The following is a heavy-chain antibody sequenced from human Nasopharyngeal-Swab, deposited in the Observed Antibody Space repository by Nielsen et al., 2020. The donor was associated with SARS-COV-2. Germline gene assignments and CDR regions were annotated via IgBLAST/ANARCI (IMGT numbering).Heavy chain of an antibody. J-gene: IGHJ6*02. CDR2: ISYDGSNK. Sequence: GSLKISCAASGFTFSSYAMHWVRQAPGKGLEWVAVISYDGSNKYYADSVKGRFTISRDNSKNTLYLQMNSLRAEDTAVYYCAREGKAEMATTRNYYYYGMDVWGQGTTVTVSS. D-gene: IGHD5-24*01. CDR1: GFTFSSYA. CDR3: AREGKAEMATTRNYYYYGMDV. V-gene: IGHV3-30-3*01.